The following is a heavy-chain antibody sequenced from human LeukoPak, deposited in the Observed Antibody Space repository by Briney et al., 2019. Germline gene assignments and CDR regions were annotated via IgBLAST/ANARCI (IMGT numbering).Heavy chain of an antibody. J-gene: IGHJ6*02. CDR1: GFIFNNYA. V-gene: IGHV3-23*01. D-gene: IGHD1-14*01. CDR3: AKVSGGGLYYDGMDV. CDR2: ISGSGGTT. Sequence: PGRSLRLSCAGSGFIFNNYAMNWVRQAPGKGLEWVSVISGSGGTTYYADSVKGRFTISRDSSKNTLYLQMNSLRAEGTAVYYCAKVSGGGLYYDGMDVWGQGTTVTVSS.